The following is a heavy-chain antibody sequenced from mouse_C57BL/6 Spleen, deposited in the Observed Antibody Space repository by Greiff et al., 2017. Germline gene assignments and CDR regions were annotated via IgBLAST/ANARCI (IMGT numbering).Heavy chain of an antibody. D-gene: IGHD1-1*02. V-gene: IGHV1-18*01. J-gene: IGHJ1*03. CDR3: ARRWLLWLWYFDV. Sequence: EVQLQQSGPELVKPGASVKIPCKASGYTFTDYNMDWVKQSHGKSLEWIGDINPNNGGTIYNQKFKGKATLTVDKSSSTAYMELRSLTSEDTAVYYCARRWLLWLWYFDVWGTGTTGTVSS. CDR2: INPNNGGT. CDR1: GYTFTDYN.